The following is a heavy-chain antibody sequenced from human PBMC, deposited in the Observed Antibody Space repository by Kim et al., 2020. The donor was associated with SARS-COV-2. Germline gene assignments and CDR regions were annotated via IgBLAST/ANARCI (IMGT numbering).Heavy chain of an antibody. CDR1: GFTFSSYG. Sequence: GGSLRLSCAASGFTFSSYGMHWVRQAPGKGLEWVAVISYDGSNKYYADSVKGRFTISRDNSKNTLYLQMNSLRAEDTAVYYCAKDWGDIVVVVAAPGRGYGMDVWGQGTTVTVSS. CDR2: ISYDGSNK. CDR3: AKDWGDIVVVVAAPGRGYGMDV. D-gene: IGHD2-15*01. V-gene: IGHV3-30*18. J-gene: IGHJ6*02.